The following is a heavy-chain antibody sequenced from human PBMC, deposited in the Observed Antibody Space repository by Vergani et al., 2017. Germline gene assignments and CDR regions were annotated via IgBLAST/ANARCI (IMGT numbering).Heavy chain of an antibody. CDR2: LTGGGGST. CDR1: GFTFSTYA. D-gene: IGHD1-26*01. CDR3: VKDAGSYENFFDS. V-gene: IGHV3-23*01. Sequence: EVQLLESGGSLKQPGGSVRLSCAASGFTFSTYAMHWVRPAPGKGLEWVSALTGGGGSTYYADSFKGRFSISRDNSRDTLYLQMNSLRPEDTATYYCVKDAGSYENFFDSWGQGTLVTVSS. J-gene: IGHJ4*02.